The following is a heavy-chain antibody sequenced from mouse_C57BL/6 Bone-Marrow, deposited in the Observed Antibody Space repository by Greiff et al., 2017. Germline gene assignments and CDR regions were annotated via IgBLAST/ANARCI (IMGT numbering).Heavy chain of an antibody. CDR3: VRGYSSAY. D-gene: IGHD2-14*01. CDR2: IRRKSSNYAT. V-gene: IGHV10-3*01. CDR1: GFTFNTYA. Sequence: EVMLVESGGGLVQPKGSLKLSCAASGFTFNTYAMHWVRQAPGKGLEWVARIRRKSSNYATYYAVSVKDRFTISRDDSQSMLYLQMNNLKAEDTAMYYCVRGYSSAYWGQGTLVTVSA. J-gene: IGHJ3*01.